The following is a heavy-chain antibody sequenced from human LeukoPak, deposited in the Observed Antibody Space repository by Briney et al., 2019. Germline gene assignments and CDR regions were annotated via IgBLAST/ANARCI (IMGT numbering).Heavy chain of an antibody. V-gene: IGHV3-7*01. CDR1: GFTVSSYR. CDR3: TRDVHDY. D-gene: IGHD3-10*02. Sequence: GGSLRLSCAASGFTVSSYRMSWVRQAPGKGLKWLATIKEDGSDQDYVDPVKGRLSISRDNAENSLYLQMNSLSAEDTAVYYCTRDVHDYWGQGTLVTVSS. J-gene: IGHJ4*02. CDR2: IKEDGSDQ.